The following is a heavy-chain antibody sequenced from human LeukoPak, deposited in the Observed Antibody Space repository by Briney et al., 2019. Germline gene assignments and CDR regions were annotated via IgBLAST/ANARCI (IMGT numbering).Heavy chain of an antibody. CDR2: IKQEGSEK. D-gene: IGHD3-3*01. V-gene: IGHV3-7*01. CDR1: GFTFSTYW. CDR3: ARSNYDFWSGYLYYLDY. Sequence: GGSLRLSCAASGFTFSTYWMSWVRQAPGKGLEWVASIKQEGSEKYYVDSVKGRFTISRDNAKNSLYLQMNSLRAEDTAVYYCARSNYDFWSGYLYYLDYWGQGTLVTVSS. J-gene: IGHJ4*02.